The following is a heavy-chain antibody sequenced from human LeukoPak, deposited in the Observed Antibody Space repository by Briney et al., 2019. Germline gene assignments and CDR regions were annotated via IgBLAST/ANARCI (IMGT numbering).Heavy chain of an antibody. CDR1: GYTFTSSA. J-gene: IGHJ4*02. V-gene: IGHV7-4-1*02. Sequence: ASVNVSCKASGYTFTSSALNWVRQAPGQGLEWMGWINTNTGNPTYAQGFTGRFVFSLDTSVSTAYLHTSSLEAEDTAIYYCATDLKKGDSGCFDYWGQGTLVTVSS. CDR3: ATDLKKGDSGCFDY. CDR2: INTNTGNP. D-gene: IGHD6-19*01.